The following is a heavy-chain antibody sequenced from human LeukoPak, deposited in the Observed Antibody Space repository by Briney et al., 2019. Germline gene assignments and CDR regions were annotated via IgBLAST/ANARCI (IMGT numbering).Heavy chain of an antibody. CDR1: GFTFTNNW. Sequence: GGSLRLSCAASGFTFTNNWMNWARQAPGKGLEWVANINQDGSQKYYVDSVKGRFTISRDNAQNSVYLQMNSLRDEDTAVYYCVRGRGMDGWGQGTTVTVSS. J-gene: IGHJ6*02. V-gene: IGHV3-7*01. CDR2: INQDGSQK. CDR3: VRGRGMDG.